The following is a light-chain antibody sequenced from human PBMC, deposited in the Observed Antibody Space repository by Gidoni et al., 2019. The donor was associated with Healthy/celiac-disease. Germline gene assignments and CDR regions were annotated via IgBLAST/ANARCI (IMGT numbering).Light chain of an antibody. CDR3: QQSYSTPPT. V-gene: IGKV1-39*01. J-gene: IGKJ2*01. Sequence: DIQMTQSPSSLSASVGDRVTITCRASQSISSYLNWYQQKPGKAPKLLIYAASSLQSGVPSRFSGRGSGTDFTLTISSLQPADFATYYCQQSYSTPPTFGQGTKLEIK. CDR2: AAS. CDR1: QSISSY.